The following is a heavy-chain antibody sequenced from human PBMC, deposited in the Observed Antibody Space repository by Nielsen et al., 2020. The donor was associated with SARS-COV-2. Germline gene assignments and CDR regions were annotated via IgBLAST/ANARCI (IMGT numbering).Heavy chain of an antibody. CDR3: AKVPY. J-gene: IGHJ4*02. V-gene: IGHV3-30*18. CDR2: ISYDGSNK. Sequence: GESLKISCAASGFTFRNFGMHWVRQAPGKGLEWVAVISYDGSNKYYADSVKGRFTISRDNSKNTLYLQMNSLRAEDTAVYYCAKVPYWGQGTLVTVSS. CDR1: GFTFRNFG.